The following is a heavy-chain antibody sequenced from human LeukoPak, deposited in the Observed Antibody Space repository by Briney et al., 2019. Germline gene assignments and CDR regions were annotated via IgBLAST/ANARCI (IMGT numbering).Heavy chain of an antibody. CDR3: ARDGYCSSTSCYYFDY. CDR2: ISSSSSYT. Sequence: GGSLRLSCAASGFTFSDYYMSWIRQAPGKGLEWVSYISSSSSYTNYADSVKGRFTISRDNAKNSLYLQMNSLRAEDTAVYYCARDGYCSSTSCYYFDYWGQGTLVTVSS. V-gene: IGHV3-11*06. D-gene: IGHD2-2*01. CDR1: GFTFSDYY. J-gene: IGHJ4*02.